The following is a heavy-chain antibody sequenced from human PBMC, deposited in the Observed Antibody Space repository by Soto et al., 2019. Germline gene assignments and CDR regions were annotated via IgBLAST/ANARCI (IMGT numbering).Heavy chain of an antibody. V-gene: IGHV4-39*01. CDR1: GGSISSSSYY. CDR3: ARHTPAISISDH. D-gene: IGHD2-15*01. Sequence: PPETLSLTCTVSGGSISSSSYYWGWIRQPPGKGLEWIGSIYYSGSTYYNPSLKSRVTISVDTSKNQFSLKLSSVTAADTAVYYCARHTPAISISDHWGQGTRVTVSS. CDR2: IYYSGST. J-gene: IGHJ4*02.